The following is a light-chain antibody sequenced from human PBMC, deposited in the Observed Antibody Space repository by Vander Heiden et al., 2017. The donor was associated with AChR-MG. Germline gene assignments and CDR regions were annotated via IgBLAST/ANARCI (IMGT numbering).Light chain of an antibody. Sequence: DIQMTQSPSSLSAYVGDRVTITCRASQSISSYLNWYQQKPGKAPKLLIYAASSLQSGVPSRFSGSGSGTDFTLTISSLQPEEFATYYCQQSYSTPRTVGQGTKVEIK. CDR2: AAS. J-gene: IGKJ1*01. V-gene: IGKV1-39*01. CDR3: QQSYSTPRT. CDR1: QSISSY.